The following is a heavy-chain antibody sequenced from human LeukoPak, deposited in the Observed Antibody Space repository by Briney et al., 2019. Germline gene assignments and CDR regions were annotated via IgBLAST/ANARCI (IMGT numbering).Heavy chain of an antibody. CDR2: IYYSGST. D-gene: IGHD5-12*01. V-gene: IGHV4-59*01. J-gene: IGHJ5*02. CDR3: ARIDRRYSGYSNWFDP. Sequence: SETLSLTCTVSGGSISSYYWSWIRRPPGKGLEWIGYIYYSGSTNYNPSLKSRVTISVDTSKNQFSLKLSSVTAADTAVYYCARIDRRYSGYSNWFDPWGQGTLVTVSS. CDR1: GGSISSYY.